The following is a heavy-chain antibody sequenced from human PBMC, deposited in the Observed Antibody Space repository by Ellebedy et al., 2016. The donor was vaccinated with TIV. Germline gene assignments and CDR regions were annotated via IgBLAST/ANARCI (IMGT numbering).Heavy chain of an antibody. CDR2: IIPIFGTA. D-gene: IGHD2-15*01. CDR3: ARDNVVVAATGYYYYYGMDV. CDR1: GGTFSSYA. V-gene: IGHV1-69*06. J-gene: IGHJ6*02. Sequence: SVKVSCXASGGTFSSYAISWVRQAPGQGLEWMGGIIPIFGTANYAQKFQGRVTITADKSTSTAYMELSSLRSEDTAVYYCARDNVVVAATGYYYYYGMDVWGQGTTVTVSS.